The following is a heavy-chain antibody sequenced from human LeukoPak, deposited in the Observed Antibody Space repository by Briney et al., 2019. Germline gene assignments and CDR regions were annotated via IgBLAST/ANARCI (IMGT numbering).Heavy chain of an antibody. Sequence: GGSLRLSCAASGFTFSSYGMHWVRQAPGKGLEWVAVISYDGSNKYYADSVKGRFTISRDNAKNTLYLQMDSLRAEDTAVYYCAREAYSSDWYGPDYWGQGTLVTVSA. V-gene: IGHV3-30*03. CDR2: ISYDGSNK. CDR3: AREAYSSDWYGPDY. D-gene: IGHD6-13*01. J-gene: IGHJ4*02. CDR1: GFTFSSYG.